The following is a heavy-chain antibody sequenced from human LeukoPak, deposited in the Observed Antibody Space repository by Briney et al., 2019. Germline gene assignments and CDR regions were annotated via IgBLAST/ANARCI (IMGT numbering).Heavy chain of an antibody. CDR3: AKLVGATGVWYFDY. V-gene: IGHV3-23*01. CDR2: ISGSGGST. D-gene: IGHD1-26*01. CDR1: GFTFSSYG. J-gene: IGHJ4*02. Sequence: GGSLRLSCAASGFTFSSYGMNWVRQAPGKGLEWVSGISGSGGSTYYADSVKGRFTISRDNSKNTLYLQMNSLRAEDTAVYYCAKLVGATGVWYFDYWGQGTLVTVSS.